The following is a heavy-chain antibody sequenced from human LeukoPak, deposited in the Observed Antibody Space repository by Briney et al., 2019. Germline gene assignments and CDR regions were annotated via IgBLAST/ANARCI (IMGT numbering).Heavy chain of an antibody. Sequence: GGSLRLSCVASGLPIGDFAMHWVRQAPGKGLEWVSLISGDGVSTFYADSVKGRFSIFRDNSKNSLSLEMNSLRTEDTAMYYCARESGKFDYWGQGTLVAVSS. CDR3: ARESGKFDY. J-gene: IGHJ4*02. CDR1: GLPIGDFA. V-gene: IGHV3-43*02. CDR2: ISGDGVST.